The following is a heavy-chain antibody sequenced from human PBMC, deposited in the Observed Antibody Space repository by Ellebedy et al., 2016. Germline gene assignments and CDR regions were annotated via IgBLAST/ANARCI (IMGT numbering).Heavy chain of an antibody. Sequence: GGSLRLXXPTSGFTFSNYFMTWIRQAPGKGREWFATISGGGVNPCFADSVKGRFTMSRDIPKNTVYLQMNNLRVDDTALYYCRQGHYFDQWGQGALVTVSS. CDR3: RQGHYFDQ. J-gene: IGHJ4*02. V-gene: IGHV3-23*01. CDR1: GFTFSNYF. CDR2: ISGGGVNP.